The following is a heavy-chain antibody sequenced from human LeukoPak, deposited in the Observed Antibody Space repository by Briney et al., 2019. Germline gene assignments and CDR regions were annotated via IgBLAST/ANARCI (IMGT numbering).Heavy chain of an antibody. V-gene: IGHV3-21*01. Sequence: KPGGSLRLSCAASGLTFSSYSMNSVRQAPGKGLEWVSSISSSSSYIYYADSVKGRFTISRDNAKNSLYLQMNSLRAEDTAVYYCAGIRGYSYGYPGRDAFDIWGQGTMVTVSS. CDR2: ISSSSSYI. CDR1: GLTFSSYS. J-gene: IGHJ3*02. D-gene: IGHD5-18*01. CDR3: AGIRGYSYGYPGRDAFDI.